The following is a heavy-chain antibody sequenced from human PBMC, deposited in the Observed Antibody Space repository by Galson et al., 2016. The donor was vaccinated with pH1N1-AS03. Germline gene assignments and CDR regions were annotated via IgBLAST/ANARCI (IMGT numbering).Heavy chain of an antibody. Sequence: ETLSLPCTASGGSINSYYWTWIRQPPGKGLEWIGQIYYTGDIIYTPSLRSRVTISVDTSKNQLSLSLSSVTAADTAVYYCGRHLRNSSSMDVWGQGTTVTVSS. CDR1: GGSINSYY. V-gene: IGHV4-59*08. J-gene: IGHJ6*02. D-gene: IGHD2-21*01. CDR3: GRHLRNSSSMDV. CDR2: IYYTGDI.